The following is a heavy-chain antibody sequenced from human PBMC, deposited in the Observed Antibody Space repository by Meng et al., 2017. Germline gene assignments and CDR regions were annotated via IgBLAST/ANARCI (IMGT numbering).Heavy chain of an antibody. Sequence: SVKVSCKASGGTFSSYAISWVRQAPGQGLEWMGGIIPIFGTANYAQKFQGRVTITADESTSTAYMELSSLRSEDTAVYYYARGGIRLWFGNWFDPWGQGTLVTVSS. CDR2: IIPIFGTA. V-gene: IGHV1-69*13. CDR1: GGTFSSYA. D-gene: IGHD5-18*01. CDR3: ARGGIRLWFGNWFDP. J-gene: IGHJ5*02.